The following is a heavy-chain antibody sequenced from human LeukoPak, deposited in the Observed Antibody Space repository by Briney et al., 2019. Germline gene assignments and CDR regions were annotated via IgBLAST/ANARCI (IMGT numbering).Heavy chain of an antibody. D-gene: IGHD5-12*01. CDR1: GYTFTSYG. J-gene: IGHJ4*02. CDR3: ARDYGDIVATIWGNDY. Sequence: ASVKVSCKASGYTFTSYGISWVRQAPGQGLEWMGWISAYNGNTNYAQKLQGRVNMTTDTSTSTAYMELRSLRSDDTAVYYCARDYGDIVATIWGNDYWGQGTLVTVSS. V-gene: IGHV1-18*01. CDR2: ISAYNGNT.